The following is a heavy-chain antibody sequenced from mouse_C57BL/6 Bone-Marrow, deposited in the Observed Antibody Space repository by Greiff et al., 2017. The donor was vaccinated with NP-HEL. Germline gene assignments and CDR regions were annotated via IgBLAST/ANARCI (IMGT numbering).Heavy chain of an antibody. V-gene: IGHV1-15*01. D-gene: IGHD2-3*01. J-gene: IGHJ4*01. CDR3: TGWLLRRNAMDY. CDR1: GYTFTDYE. CDR2: IDPETGGT. Sequence: QVQLKQSGAELVRPGASVTLSCKASGYTFTDYEMHWVKQTPVHGLEWIGAIDPETGGTAYNQKFKGKAILTADKSSSTAYMELRSLTSEDSAVYYYTGWLLRRNAMDYWGQGTSVTVSS.